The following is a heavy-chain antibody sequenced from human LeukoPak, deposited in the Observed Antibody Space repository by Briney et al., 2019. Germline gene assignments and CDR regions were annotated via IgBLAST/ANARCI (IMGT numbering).Heavy chain of an antibody. D-gene: IGHD5-24*01. J-gene: IGHJ3*02. Sequence: SETLSLTCTVSGGSISSYYWNWIRQPPGKGLEWIGYIYYSGSTNYNPSLKSRVTISVDTSKDQFSLKLSSVTAADTAVYYCAGRLWRRDGYNLSAFDIWGQGTMVTVSS. CDR1: GGSISSYY. CDR2: IYYSGST. CDR3: AGRLWRRDGYNLSAFDI. V-gene: IGHV4-59*01.